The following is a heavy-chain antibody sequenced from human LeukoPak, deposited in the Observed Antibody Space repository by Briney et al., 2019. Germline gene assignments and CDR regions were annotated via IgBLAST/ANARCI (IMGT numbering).Heavy chain of an antibody. CDR1: GFIFSNYE. D-gene: IGHD2-15*01. J-gene: IGHJ4*02. CDR2: ISNSGYTI. CDR3: ARVGYCSGGSCYN. V-gene: IGHV3-48*03. Sequence: GGSLRLSCAASGFIFSNYEMNWVRQAPGKGLEWLSYISNSGYTISYADSVKGRFTISRDNAKNSLYLQMNSLRDEDTAVYYCARVGYCSGGSCYNWGQGTLVAVSS.